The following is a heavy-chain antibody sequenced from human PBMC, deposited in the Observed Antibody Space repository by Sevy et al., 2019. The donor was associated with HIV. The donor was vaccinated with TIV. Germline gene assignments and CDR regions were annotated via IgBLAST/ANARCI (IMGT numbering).Heavy chain of an antibody. CDR2: ISANVIRK. Sequence: GGSLRLSCSVSGFNFSTYAMHWVRQAPGKGLEWVAVISANVIRKYSGSSVRGRFAISSDNSKITLSLKMNSLGIDDTADYYCARDARGDADLPDYWGQGTLVTVSS. J-gene: IGHJ4*02. CDR3: ARDARGDADLPDY. D-gene: IGHD3-16*01. V-gene: IGHV3-30*09. CDR1: GFNFSTYA.